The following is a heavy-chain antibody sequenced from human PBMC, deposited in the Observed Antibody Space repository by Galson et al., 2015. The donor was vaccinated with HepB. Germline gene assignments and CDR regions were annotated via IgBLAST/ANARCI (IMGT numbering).Heavy chain of an antibody. CDR3: AKGDSSGWYEASRWFDP. CDR1: GFTFSSYA. J-gene: IGHJ5*02. CDR2: ISGSGGST. V-gene: IGHV3-23*01. D-gene: IGHD6-19*01. Sequence: SLRLSCAASGFTFSSYAMSWVRQAPGKGLEWVSAISGSGGSTYYADSVKGRFTISRDNSKNTLYLQMNSLRAEDAAVYYCAKGDSSGWYEASRWFDPWGQGTLVTVSS.